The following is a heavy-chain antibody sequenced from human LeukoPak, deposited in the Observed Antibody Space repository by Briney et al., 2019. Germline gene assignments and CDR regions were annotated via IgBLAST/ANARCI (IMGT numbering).Heavy chain of an antibody. CDR2: IRYDGSNK. V-gene: IGHV3-30*02. Sequence: GGSLRLSCAASGFTFSSYGMHWVRQAPGKGLEWVAFIRYDGSNKYYADSVKGRFTISRDNSKNTLYLQMNSLRAEDTAVYYCARALGFGYGSGWFFDYWGQGTLVTVSS. J-gene: IGHJ4*02. D-gene: IGHD6-19*01. CDR1: GFTFSSYG. CDR3: ARALGFGYGSGWFFDY.